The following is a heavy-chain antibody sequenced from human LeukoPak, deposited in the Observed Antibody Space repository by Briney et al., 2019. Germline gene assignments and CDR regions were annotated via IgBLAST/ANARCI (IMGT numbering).Heavy chain of an antibody. V-gene: IGHV3-23*01. J-gene: IGHJ4*02. CDR2: ISGSGGST. Sequence: GGSLRLSCAASGFTFSSYAMSWVRQAPGKGLEWVSAISGSGGSTYYADSVKGRFTISRDNSKNTLYLQMNSLRAENTAVYYCAKPYYDFWSGYSYYFDYWGQGTLVTVSS. CDR3: AKPYYDFWSGYSYYFDY. D-gene: IGHD3-3*01. CDR1: GFTFSSYA.